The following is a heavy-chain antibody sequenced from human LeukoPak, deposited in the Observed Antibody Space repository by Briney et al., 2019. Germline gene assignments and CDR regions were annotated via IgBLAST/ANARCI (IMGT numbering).Heavy chain of an antibody. J-gene: IGHJ3*02. Sequence: SQTLSLTCTVSGGSISSGGYYWSWIRQHPGKGLEWIGYIYYSGSTYYNPSLKSRVTISVDTSKNQFFLKLSSVTAADTAVYYCAARITMIVVENAFDIWGQGTMVTVSS. CDR3: AARITMIVVENAFDI. CDR1: GGSISSGGYY. CDR2: IYYSGST. D-gene: IGHD3-22*01. V-gene: IGHV4-31*03.